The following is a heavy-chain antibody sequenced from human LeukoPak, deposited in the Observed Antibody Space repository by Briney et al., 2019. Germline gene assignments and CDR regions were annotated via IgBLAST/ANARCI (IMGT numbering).Heavy chain of an antibody. V-gene: IGHV5-51*01. D-gene: IGHD2/OR15-2a*01. CDR2: IYPGDSDT. CDR3: ARHGELYYYIDV. CDR1: GYRFSNYW. J-gene: IGHJ6*03. Sequence: GESLKISCKGSGYRFSNYWIGWVRQMPGKGLEWMGIIYPGDSDTRYIPSFQGQVTISVDKSINTAYLQWSSLKASDTAIYYCARHGELYYYIDVWGKGTTVTISS.